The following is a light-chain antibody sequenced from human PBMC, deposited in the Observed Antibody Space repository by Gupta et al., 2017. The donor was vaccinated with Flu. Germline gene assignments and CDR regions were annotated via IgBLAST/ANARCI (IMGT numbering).Light chain of an antibody. CDR1: QSIASQ. V-gene: IGKV1-39*01. CDR2: AAS. J-gene: IGKJ2*01. CDR3: QQSYSILSYT. Sequence: DIQMTQSPSSLSASVGDRVTITCRASQSIASQLNWYQQKPGKAPQLLIYAASSLQSGVPSRFSGSGSGTDFTLTISSLQPEDFATYYCQQSYSILSYTFGQGTKLEIK.